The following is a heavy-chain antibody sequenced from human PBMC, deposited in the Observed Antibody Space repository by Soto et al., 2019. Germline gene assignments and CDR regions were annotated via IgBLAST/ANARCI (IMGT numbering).Heavy chain of an antibody. CDR3: ASRNTGGFDY. J-gene: IGHJ4*02. CDR2: ISSSGSTI. CDR1: GFTFSSYE. V-gene: IGHV3-48*03. D-gene: IGHD2-2*02. Sequence: PGGSLRLSCAASGFTFSSYEVNWVRQAPGKGLEWVSYISSSGSTIYYADSVKGRFTISRDNAKNSLYPQMNSLRVEDTAVYYCASRNTGGFDYWGQGTLVTVSS.